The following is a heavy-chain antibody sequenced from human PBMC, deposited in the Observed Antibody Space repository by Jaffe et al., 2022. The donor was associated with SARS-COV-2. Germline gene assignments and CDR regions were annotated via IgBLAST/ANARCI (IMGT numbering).Heavy chain of an antibody. V-gene: IGHV3-7*03. Sequence: EVQLVESGGGLVQPGGSLRLSCAASGFTFSSYWMSWVRQAPGKGLEWVANIKQDGREKYYVDSVKGRFTISRDNAKNSLYLQMNSLRAEDTAVYYCAREDPFSYYYGMDVWGQGTTVTVSS. CDR2: IKQDGREK. J-gene: IGHJ6*02. CDR1: GFTFSSYW. CDR3: AREDPFSYYYGMDV.